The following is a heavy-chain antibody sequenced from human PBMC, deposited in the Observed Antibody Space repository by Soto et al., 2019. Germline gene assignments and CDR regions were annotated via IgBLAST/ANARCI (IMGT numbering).Heavy chain of an antibody. CDR3: ARRGGFYSSSSGYYFDY. D-gene: IGHD6-6*01. CDR1: GGSISSGGYY. Sequence: QVQLQESGPGLVKPSQTLSLTCTVSGGSISSGGYYWSWIRQHPGKGLEGIGYIYYSGSTYYNPSLKSRVTISVDTSKNQFSLKLSSGTAADTAVYYCARRGGFYSSSSGYYFDYWGQGTLVTVSS. V-gene: IGHV4-31*03. J-gene: IGHJ4*02. CDR2: IYYSGST.